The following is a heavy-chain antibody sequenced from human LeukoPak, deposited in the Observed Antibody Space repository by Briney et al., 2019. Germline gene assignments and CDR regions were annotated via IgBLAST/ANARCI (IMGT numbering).Heavy chain of an antibody. CDR2: ISSSSSYI. J-gene: IGHJ1*01. CDR1: GFTFNNYG. V-gene: IGHV3-21*04. Sequence: GGSLRLSCAASGFTFNNYGMHWVRQAPGKGLEWVSSISSSSSYIYYADSVKGRFTISRDDSKNTLYLQMNSLRAEDTAVYYCAKDWGYSSSPEYFQHWGQGTLVLVSS. D-gene: IGHD6-13*01. CDR3: AKDWGYSSSPEYFQH.